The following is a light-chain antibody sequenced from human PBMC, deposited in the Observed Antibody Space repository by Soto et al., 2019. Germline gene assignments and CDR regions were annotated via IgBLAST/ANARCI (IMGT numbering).Light chain of an antibody. J-gene: IGLJ2*01. V-gene: IGLV1-40*01. Sequence: QTVVTQPPSVSGAPGQRVTISCTGSSSNIGAGYDVHWYQQLPGTAPKLLIYGNSNRPSGVPDRFSGSKSGPSASLAITGLQAEDEADYYCQSYDSILSGHVVFGGGTKLTVL. CDR2: GNS. CDR3: QSYDSILSGHVV. CDR1: SSNIGAGYD.